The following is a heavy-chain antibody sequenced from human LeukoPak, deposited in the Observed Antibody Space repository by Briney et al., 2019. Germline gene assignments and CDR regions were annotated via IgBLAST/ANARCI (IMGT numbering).Heavy chain of an antibody. CDR1: GGSISSGGYY. CDR2: MYHSGST. CDR3: ARVLTYSSIYYMDV. J-gene: IGHJ6*03. Sequence: SETLSLTCTVSGGSISSGGYYWSWIRQHPGKGLEWIGHMYHSGSTYYNPSLKSRVTISGDTSKNQFSLKLSSVTAADTAVYYCARVLTYSSIYYMDVWGKGTTVTVSS. D-gene: IGHD6-13*01. V-gene: IGHV4-31*03.